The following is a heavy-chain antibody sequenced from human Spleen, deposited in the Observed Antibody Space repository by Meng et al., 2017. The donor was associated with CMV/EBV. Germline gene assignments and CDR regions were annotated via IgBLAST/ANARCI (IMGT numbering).Heavy chain of an antibody. D-gene: IGHD2-2*01. CDR3: ARYLPAARNWFDP. Sequence: GSLRLSSTVSGGSISSYYWSWIRQPPGKGLEWIGYIYYSGSTNYNPSLKSRVTISVDTSKNQFSLKLSSVTAADTAVYYCARYLPAARNWFDPWGQGTLVTVSS. CDR1: GGSISSYY. J-gene: IGHJ5*02. CDR2: IYYSGST. V-gene: IGHV4-59*01.